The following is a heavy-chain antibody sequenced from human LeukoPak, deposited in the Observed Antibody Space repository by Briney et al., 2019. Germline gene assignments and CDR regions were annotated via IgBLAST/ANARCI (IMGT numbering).Heavy chain of an antibody. CDR2: IIPILGIA. Sequence: SVKVSCKASGGTFSSYAISWVRQAPGQGLEWMGRIIPILGIANYAQKFQGRVTITADKSTSTAYMELSSLRSEDTAVYYCATLGPLGYSSSWYYFDYWGQGTLVTVSS. V-gene: IGHV1-69*04. CDR1: GGTFSSYA. J-gene: IGHJ4*02. D-gene: IGHD6-13*01. CDR3: ATLGPLGYSSSWYYFDY.